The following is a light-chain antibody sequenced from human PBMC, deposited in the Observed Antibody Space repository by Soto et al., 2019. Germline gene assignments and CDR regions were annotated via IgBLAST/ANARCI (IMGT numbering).Light chain of an antibody. CDR2: DAS. J-gene: IGKJ4*01. Sequence: EIVLTQSPATLSLSPGERATLSCRASQSVSSYLAWYQQKPGQAPRLLIYDASNRATGIAARFSVSGSGTDFTLTISSLEPEDCAVYYFQQRSNGPPTFCGGTKVQIK. CDR3: QQRSNGPPT. CDR1: QSVSSY. V-gene: IGKV3-11*01.